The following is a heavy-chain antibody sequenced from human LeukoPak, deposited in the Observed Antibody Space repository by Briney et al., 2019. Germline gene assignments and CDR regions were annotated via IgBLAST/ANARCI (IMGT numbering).Heavy chain of an antibody. CDR1: GFTFSSYA. D-gene: IGHD3-22*01. CDR2: ISKSGDST. V-gene: IGHV3-23*01. CDR3: ARVAYYYDSSGYYYPTLDY. J-gene: IGHJ4*02. Sequence: GGSLRLSCAASGFTFSSYAMSWVCQAPGKGLGWVSAISKSGDSTFYADSVKGRFTISRDNAKNTLYLQMNSLRAEDTAVYYCARVAYYYDSSGYYYPTLDYWGQGTLVTVSS.